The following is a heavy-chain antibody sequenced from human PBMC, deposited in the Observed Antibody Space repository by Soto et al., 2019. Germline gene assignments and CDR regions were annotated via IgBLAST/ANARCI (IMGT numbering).Heavy chain of an antibody. CDR1: GGSTSSDNY. J-gene: IGHJ6*02. D-gene: IGHD3-10*01. CDR2: IYYSGNT. CDR3: ARGGYYYGSGKTSYYYGMDV. V-gene: IGHV4-59*01. Sequence: SETLSLTCTVSGGSTSSDNYWSRIRQPPGKGLEWIGHIYYSGNTDYNPSLKSRLAISIDTSKNQFSLKLSSVTAADTAVYYCARGGYYYGSGKTSYYYGMDVWGQGTTVTVSS.